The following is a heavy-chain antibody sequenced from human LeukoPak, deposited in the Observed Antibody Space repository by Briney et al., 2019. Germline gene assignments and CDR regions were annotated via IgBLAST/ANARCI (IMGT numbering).Heavy chain of an antibody. CDR1: GFTFSSYG. D-gene: IGHD4-17*01. CDR3: AKALLRSDRAYYFDY. Sequence: GRSLRLSCVASGFTFSSYGIHWVRQAPGKGLEWVAVIWYDGSKEYYADSVKGRFTISRDNSKNTLYLQMYGLRDEDTAVYYCAKALLRSDRAYYFDYWGQGTLVTVSS. J-gene: IGHJ4*02. V-gene: IGHV3-33*06. CDR2: IWYDGSKE.